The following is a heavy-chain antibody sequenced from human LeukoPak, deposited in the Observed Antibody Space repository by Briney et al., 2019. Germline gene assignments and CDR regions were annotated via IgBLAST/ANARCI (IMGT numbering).Heavy chain of an antibody. D-gene: IGHD4-17*01. CDR2: IYYSGST. CDR1: GGSISSGDYY. Sequence: SETLSLTCTVSGGSISSGDYYWSWLRQPPGKGLEWIGYIYYSGSTYYNPSLKSRVTISVDTSKNQFSLKLSSVTAADTAVYYCARESDYGAPGGVDYWGQGTLVTVSS. J-gene: IGHJ4*02. V-gene: IGHV4-30-4*01. CDR3: ARESDYGAPGGVDY.